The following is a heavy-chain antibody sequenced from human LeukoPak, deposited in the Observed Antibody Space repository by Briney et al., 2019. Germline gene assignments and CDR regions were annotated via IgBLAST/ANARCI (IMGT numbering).Heavy chain of an antibody. CDR2: IWDDGNNK. V-gene: IGHV3-33*06. Sequence: GGSLRLSCAASGFSFSNHGMHWVRQAPGKRLEWVAVIWDDGNNKRYANSVNGRFTVSRDNSENTLYLQMNSLRAEDTAVYYCAKPVYCGGDCYTYYFDYWGQGTLVTVSS. CDR1: GFSFSNHG. CDR3: AKPVYCGGDCYTYYFDY. J-gene: IGHJ4*02. D-gene: IGHD2-21*02.